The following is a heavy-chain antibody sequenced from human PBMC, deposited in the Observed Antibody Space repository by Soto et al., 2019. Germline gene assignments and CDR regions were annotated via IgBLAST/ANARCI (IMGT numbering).Heavy chain of an antibody. Sequence: GGSLRLSCAASGFTFSSYGMHWVRHAPGKGLEWVAVIWYDGSNKYYAESVKGRFTISRDNSKNTLYLQMNNLRAEDTAVYYCARDAHVGSGWQLTADYCGQGTLVTVS. CDR2: IWYDGSNK. CDR3: ARDAHVGSGWQLTADY. CDR1: GFTFSSYG. V-gene: IGHV3-33*01. D-gene: IGHD6-19*01. J-gene: IGHJ4*02.